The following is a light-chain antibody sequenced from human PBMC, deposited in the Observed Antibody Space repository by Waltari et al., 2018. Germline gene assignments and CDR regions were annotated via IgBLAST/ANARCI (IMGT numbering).Light chain of an antibody. CDR3: SSYTSSSTRV. CDR1: SSDVGGYNY. CDR2: EVS. J-gene: IGLJ2*01. Sequence: QSALTQPASVSGSPGQSIPISCTGTSSDVGGYNYVSWYQQHPGKAPQLMIYEVSNRPSGVSNRFSGSKSGHTASLTISGLQAEDEADYYCSSYTSSSTRVFGGGTKLTVL. V-gene: IGLV2-14*01.